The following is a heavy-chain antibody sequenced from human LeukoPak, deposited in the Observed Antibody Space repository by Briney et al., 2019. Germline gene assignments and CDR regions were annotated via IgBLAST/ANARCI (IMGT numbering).Heavy chain of an antibody. CDR1: GFTFSSYA. CDR3: ARDRGDYGDSYNSYMDV. Sequence: GGSLRLSCAASGFTFSSYAMHWVRQAPGKGLEWVAVISYDGSNKYYADSVKGRFTISRDNSKNTLYLQMNSLRAEDTAVYYCARDRGDYGDSYNSYMDVWGKGTTVTVSS. J-gene: IGHJ6*03. CDR2: ISYDGSNK. V-gene: IGHV3-30*04. D-gene: IGHD4-17*01.